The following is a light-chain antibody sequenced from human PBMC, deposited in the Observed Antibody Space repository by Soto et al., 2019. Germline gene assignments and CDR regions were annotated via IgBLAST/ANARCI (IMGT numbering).Light chain of an antibody. CDR1: QYITIY. CDR2: GPS. V-gene: IGKV3-15*01. J-gene: IGKJ1*01. CDR3: HQYDDWPPA. Sequence: IVLTQSRATLSLSPGERATLSCRASQYITIYLAWYHQKPGQAPRLLIYGPSTRASGIPARFSGSGYGREFTLTISSLQSEDYGVYYCHQYDDWPPAFGQGTKVDIK.